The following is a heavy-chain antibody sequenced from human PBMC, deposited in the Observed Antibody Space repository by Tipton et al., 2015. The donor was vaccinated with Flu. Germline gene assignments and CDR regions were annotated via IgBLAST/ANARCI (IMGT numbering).Heavy chain of an antibody. CDR3: ARVLHGGLLDY. V-gene: IGHV3-53*01. CDR1: GFTVSSNY. Sequence: GSLRLSCAASGFTVSSNYMSWVRQAPGKGLDWVSVIYSGGSTYYADSVKGRFTISRDNSKNTLYLQMNSLRAEDTAVYYCARVLHGGLLDYWGQGTLVTVSS. CDR2: IYSGGST. D-gene: IGHD3-16*01. J-gene: IGHJ4*02.